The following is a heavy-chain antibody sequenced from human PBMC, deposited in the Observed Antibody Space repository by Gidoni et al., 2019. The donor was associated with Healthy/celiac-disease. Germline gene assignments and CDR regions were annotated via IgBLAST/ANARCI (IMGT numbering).Heavy chain of an antibody. CDR2: ISWNSGSI. CDR1: GFTFDDYA. CDR3: AKDISGYYYDSSGYYYSAFDI. D-gene: IGHD3-22*01. Sequence: EVQLVESGGGLVQPGRSLRLSCAASGFTFDDYAMHWVRQAPGKGLEWVSGISWNSGSIGYADSVKGRFTISRDNAKNSLYLQMNSLRAEDTALYYCAKDISGYYYDSSGYYYSAFDIWGQGTMVTVSS. V-gene: IGHV3-9*01. J-gene: IGHJ3*02.